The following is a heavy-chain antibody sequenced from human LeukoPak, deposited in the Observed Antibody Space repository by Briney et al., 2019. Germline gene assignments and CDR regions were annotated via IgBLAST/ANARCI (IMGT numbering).Heavy chain of an antibody. Sequence: GASVKVSCKASGYTFTSYAMHWVRQAPGQRLEWMGWINAGNGNTKYSQKFQGRVTITRDTSASTAYMELSSLRSEDAAVYYCAREYCSSTGCPYYYYYYGMDVWGKGTTVTVSS. J-gene: IGHJ6*04. CDR2: INAGNGNT. D-gene: IGHD2-2*01. CDR1: GYTFTSYA. V-gene: IGHV1-3*01. CDR3: AREYCSSTGCPYYYYYYGMDV.